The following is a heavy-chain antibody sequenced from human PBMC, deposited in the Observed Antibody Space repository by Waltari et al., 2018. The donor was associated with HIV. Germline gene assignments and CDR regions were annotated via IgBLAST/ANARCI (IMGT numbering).Heavy chain of an antibody. D-gene: IGHD5-12*01. V-gene: IGHV1-69*01. CDR3: ANGGYSGYGPLGY. Sequence: QVQLVQSGAEVKKPGSSVKVSCKASGGTLSRYPISWVRQAPGQGLEWMGGIIPIFGTANYAQKFQGRVTITADESTSTAYMELSSLRSEDTAVYYCANGGYSGYGPLGYWGQGTLVTVSS. J-gene: IGHJ4*02. CDR1: GGTLSRYP. CDR2: IIPIFGTA.